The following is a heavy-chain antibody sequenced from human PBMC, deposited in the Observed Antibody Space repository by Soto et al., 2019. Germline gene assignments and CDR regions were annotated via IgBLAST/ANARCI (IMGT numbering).Heavy chain of an antibody. CDR1: GFTFGMYS. V-gene: IGHV3-23*01. CDR3: AKSSGDRWNTYYFDY. J-gene: IGHJ4*02. Sequence: EVQVLESGGDLVQPGGSLRLSCAASGFTFGMYSMSWVRQALGKGLEWVSGIRGSGESTYYADSVKGRFTISRDNSKNTLYLQMYSLRAEDTAVYYWAKSSGDRWNTYYFDYWGQGTLVTVSS. D-gene: IGHD1-1*01. CDR2: IRGSGEST.